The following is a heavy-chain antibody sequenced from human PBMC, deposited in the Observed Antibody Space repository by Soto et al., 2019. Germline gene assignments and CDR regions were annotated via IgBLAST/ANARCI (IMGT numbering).Heavy chain of an antibody. CDR1: GFTFSSYT. V-gene: IGHV3-21*01. Sequence: GGSLRLSCAASGFTFSSYTMNWVRQAPGKGLEWVSSISSRSSYIYYAYSVKGRFTISRDNAKISVYLQMNSLRAEDTAVYYCARDQRYDFWSGYYGDYGMDVWGQGTTVTVSS. J-gene: IGHJ6*02. CDR2: ISSRSSYI. CDR3: ARDQRYDFWSGYYGDYGMDV. D-gene: IGHD3-3*01.